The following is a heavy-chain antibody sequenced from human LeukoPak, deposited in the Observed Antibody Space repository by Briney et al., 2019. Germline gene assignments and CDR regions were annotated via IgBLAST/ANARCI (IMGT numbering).Heavy chain of an antibody. V-gene: IGHV3-21*01. J-gene: IGHJ6*03. Sequence: PGGSLRLSCAASGFSFENYNMNWVRQAPGKGLEWVAYINVITGYIYYADSLKGRFTISRDNAKNSLYLQMNSLRAEDTAVYYCAREGRKSRGVDIVRKKETGYYYYMDVWGKGTTVTVSS. CDR1: GFSFENYN. CDR2: INVITGYI. D-gene: IGHD2-15*01. CDR3: AREGRKSRGVDIVRKKETGYYYYMDV.